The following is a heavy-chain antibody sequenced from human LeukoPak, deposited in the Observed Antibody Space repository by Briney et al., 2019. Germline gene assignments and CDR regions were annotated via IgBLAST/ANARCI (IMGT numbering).Heavy chain of an antibody. D-gene: IGHD5-24*01. CDR2: IYYGGRT. Sequence: SETLSLTCSVSGGPLSGSQYFWGWIRQPPETGLEWIGNIYYGGRTTYNPSLRSRVTISVDTSRNQFSLNLTSVTAADTALYYCARLYNGRCSPWGQGILVTVSS. CDR3: ARLYNGRCSP. J-gene: IGHJ5*02. CDR1: GGPLSGSQYF. V-gene: IGHV4-39*01.